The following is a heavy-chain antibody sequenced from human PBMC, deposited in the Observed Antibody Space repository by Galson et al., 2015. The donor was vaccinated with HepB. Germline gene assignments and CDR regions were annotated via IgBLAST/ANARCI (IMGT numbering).Heavy chain of an antibody. J-gene: IGHJ6*02. CDR2: IKQDGSEK. CDR3: ARPNGYYYYGMDV. Sequence: SLRLSCAASGFTFSSYWMNWVRQAPGKGLEWVANIKQDGSEKYYVDSVKGRFTISRDNAKNSMYLQMNSLSAEDTAVYYCARPNGYYYYGMDVWGQGTTVTVSS. D-gene: IGHD4/OR15-4a*01. V-gene: IGHV3-7*01. CDR1: GFTFSSYW.